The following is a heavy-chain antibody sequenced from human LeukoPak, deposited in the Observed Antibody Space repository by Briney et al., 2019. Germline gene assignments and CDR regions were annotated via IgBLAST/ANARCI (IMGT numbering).Heavy chain of an antibody. CDR3: ARGRSGELVATIDYFDY. CDR1: GGSISSGGYY. J-gene: IGHJ4*02. CDR2: IYYSGST. Sequence: PSETLSLTCTVSGGSISSGGYYWSWIRQPPGKGLEWIGYIYYSGSTYYNPSLKSRVTISVDTSKNQFSLKLSSVTAADTAVYYCARGRSGELVATIDYFDYWGQGTLVTVSS. V-gene: IGHV4-30-4*08. D-gene: IGHD5-12*01.